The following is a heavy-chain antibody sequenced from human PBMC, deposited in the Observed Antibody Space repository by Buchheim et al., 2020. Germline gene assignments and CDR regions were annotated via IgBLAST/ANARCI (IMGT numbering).Heavy chain of an antibody. CDR2: ISESGST. CDR3: ARDGYSRTFDY. Sequence: QVQLQQWGAGLLKPSETLSLTCAVYGGSFSGYFWSWIRQPPGKGLEWIGLISESGSTTYNPSLKSRVTISEDTSKNQISLKLSSVTAADTAVYYCARDGYSRTFDYWGQGTL. CDR1: GGSFSGYF. D-gene: IGHD4-11*01. J-gene: IGHJ4*02. V-gene: IGHV4-34*01.